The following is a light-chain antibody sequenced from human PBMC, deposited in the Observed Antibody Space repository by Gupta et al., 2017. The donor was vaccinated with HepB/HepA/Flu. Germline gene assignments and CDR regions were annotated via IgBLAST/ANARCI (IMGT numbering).Light chain of an antibody. J-gene: IGLJ2*01. CDR3: CSYTANNVI. CDR2: AVT. CDR1: SSDVGFFDY. Sequence: QSALTQPRSVSGSPGQSVTISCTGTSSDVGFFDYVSWYQLHPGKAPKLMIDAVTKRPSGVPDRFSASKSGNTASLTISGLLADDESDYYCCSYTANNVIFGGGTKLTVL. V-gene: IGLV2-11*01.